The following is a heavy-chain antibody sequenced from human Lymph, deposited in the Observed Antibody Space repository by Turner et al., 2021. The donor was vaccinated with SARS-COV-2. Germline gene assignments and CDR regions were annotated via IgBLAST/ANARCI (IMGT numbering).Heavy chain of an antibody. CDR3: ARLPIARGYSGYDFYYFDY. Sequence: EVPLVQSGAEEKKPGESLKISCTGSGYSFPTYWIGWVRQMPGKGLEWMGIIYPGDSDTRYSPSFQGQVTISADKSISTAYLQWSSLKASDTAMYYCARLPIARGYSGYDFYYFDYWGQGTLVTVSS. V-gene: IGHV5-51*01. CDR2: IYPGDSDT. J-gene: IGHJ4*02. D-gene: IGHD5-12*01. CDR1: GYSFPTYW.